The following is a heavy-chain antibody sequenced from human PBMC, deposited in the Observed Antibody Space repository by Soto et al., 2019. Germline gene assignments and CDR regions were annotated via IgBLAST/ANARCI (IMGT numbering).Heavy chain of an antibody. CDR2: ISSYHSNNGDT. CDR1: GYTFSNYA. V-gene: IGHV1-18*03. CDR3: ARAELERGEVGYFGMDV. J-gene: IGHJ6*02. Sequence: QVQLVQSGAELKKPGASVKVSCKTSGYTFSNYAISWVRQAPGQGLEWMGWISSYHSNNGDTKSAQMLQGRVTMTIDTSATTAYMELRSLRSDDMAVYYCARAELERGEVGYFGMDVWGQGTTVTVSS. D-gene: IGHD1-1*01.